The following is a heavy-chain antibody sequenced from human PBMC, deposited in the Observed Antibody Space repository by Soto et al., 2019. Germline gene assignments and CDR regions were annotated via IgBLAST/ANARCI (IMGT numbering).Heavy chain of an antibody. CDR2: IIPILGIA. J-gene: IGHJ4*02. D-gene: IGHD3-22*01. CDR1: GGTFSSYT. CDR3: ATAYYDSSGYYTFDY. Sequence: QVQLVQSGAEVKKPGSSVKVSCKASGGTFSSYTISWVRQAPGQGLEWMGRIIPILGIANYAQKFQGRVTITADKSTSTAYMELSSLRAEDTAVYYCATAYYDSSGYYTFDYGGQGTLVTVSS. V-gene: IGHV1-69*02.